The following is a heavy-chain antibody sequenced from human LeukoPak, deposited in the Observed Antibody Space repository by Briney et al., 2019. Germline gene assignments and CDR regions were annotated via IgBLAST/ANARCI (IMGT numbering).Heavy chain of an antibody. CDR1: GGSLSNFY. D-gene: IGHD1-26*01. V-gene: IGHV4-4*07. CDR3: ARDLGRYDY. Sequence: SETLSLTCTVSGGSLSNFYWSWLRQAAGKRPEWIGLIYTTGITDYNPSLKSRVTMSIDTSKNQFSLRLSSVTAADTAVYYCARDLGRYDYWGHGTLVAVSS. CDR2: IYTTGIT. J-gene: IGHJ4*01.